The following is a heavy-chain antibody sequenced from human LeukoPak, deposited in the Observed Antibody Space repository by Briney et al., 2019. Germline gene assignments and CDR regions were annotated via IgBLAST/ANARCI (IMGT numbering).Heavy chain of an antibody. V-gene: IGHV4-39*07. CDR3: ARTYYGTGMGFDC. Sequence: SQTLSLTCTVSGGSISSGSYYWSWIRQPPGKGLEWIGEINHSGSTNYNPSLKSRVTISVDTSKNQFSLKLSSVTAADTAIYYCARTYYGTGMGFDCWGQGTLVTVSS. D-gene: IGHD3-10*01. J-gene: IGHJ4*02. CDR2: INHSGST. CDR1: GGSISSGSYY.